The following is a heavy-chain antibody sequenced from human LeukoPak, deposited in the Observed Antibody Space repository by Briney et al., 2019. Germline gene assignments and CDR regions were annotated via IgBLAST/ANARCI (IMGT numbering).Heavy chain of an antibody. V-gene: IGHV1-3*01. Sequence: ASVKVSCKASGYTFTSYAIHWVRQAPGQRLEWMGWISAGNGNTKYSQNFQGRVTMTEDTSTDTAYMELSSLRSEDTAVYYCATYRAVAGLGYWGQGTLVTVSS. CDR1: GYTFTSYA. CDR2: ISAGNGNT. J-gene: IGHJ4*02. CDR3: ATYRAVAGLGY. D-gene: IGHD6-19*01.